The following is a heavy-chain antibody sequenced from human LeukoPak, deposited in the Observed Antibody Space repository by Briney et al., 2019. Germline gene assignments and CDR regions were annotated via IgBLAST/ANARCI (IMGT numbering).Heavy chain of an antibody. D-gene: IGHD6-19*01. J-gene: IGHJ4*02. CDR3: ARGKRAVAGFGLDY. CDR2: INHSGST. V-gene: IGHV4-34*01. CDR1: GFTFSSYS. Sequence: GSLRLSCAASGFTFSSYSMNWVRQAPGKGLEWIGEINHSGSTNYNPSLKSRVTISVDTSKNQFSLKLSSVTAADTAVYYCARGKRAVAGFGLDYWGQGTLVTVSS.